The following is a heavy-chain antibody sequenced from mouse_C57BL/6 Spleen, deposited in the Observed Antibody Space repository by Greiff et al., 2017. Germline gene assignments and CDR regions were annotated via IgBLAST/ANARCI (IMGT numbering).Heavy chain of an antibody. Sequence: VQLQQSGAELVRPGASVTLSCKASGYTFTDYEMHWVKQTPVHGLEWIGAIDPETGGTAYNQKFKGKAILTADKSSSTAYMELRSLTSEDSAVYYCTRLWLRRYFDYWGQGTTLTVSS. CDR2: IDPETGGT. V-gene: IGHV1-15*01. CDR3: TRLWLRRYFDY. D-gene: IGHD2-2*01. J-gene: IGHJ2*01. CDR1: GYTFTDYE.